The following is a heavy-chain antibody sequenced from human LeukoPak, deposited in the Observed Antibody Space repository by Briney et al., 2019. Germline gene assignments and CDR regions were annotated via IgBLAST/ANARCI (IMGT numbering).Heavy chain of an antibody. CDR1: GYSFTSYW. Sequence: GESLKISCKGSGYSFTSYWISWVRQMPGKGLEWMGRIDPSDSYTNYSPSFQGHVTISADKSISTAYLQWSSLKASDTAMYYCARHQYSYGYIPNYYYYGMDVWGQGTTVTVSS. V-gene: IGHV5-10-1*01. CDR3: ARHQYSYGYIPNYYYYGMDV. CDR2: IDPSDSYT. J-gene: IGHJ6*02. D-gene: IGHD5-18*01.